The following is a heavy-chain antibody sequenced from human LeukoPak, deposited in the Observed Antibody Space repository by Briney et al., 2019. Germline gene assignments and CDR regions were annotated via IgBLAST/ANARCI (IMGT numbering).Heavy chain of an antibody. Sequence: SETLSLTCAVSGGSISSTNWWSWVRQPPGKGLEWIGEINHSGSTNYNSSLKSRVTISVDTSKNQFSLKLSSVTAADTAVYYCARAPVAGVLYYYYGMDVWGQGTTVTVSS. J-gene: IGHJ6*02. CDR1: GGSISSTNW. CDR2: INHSGST. D-gene: IGHD6-19*01. CDR3: ARAPVAGVLYYYYGMDV. V-gene: IGHV4-4*02.